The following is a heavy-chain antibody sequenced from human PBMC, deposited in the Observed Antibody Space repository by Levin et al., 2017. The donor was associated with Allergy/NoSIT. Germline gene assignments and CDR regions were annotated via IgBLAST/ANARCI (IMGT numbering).Heavy chain of an antibody. D-gene: IGHD3-22*01. J-gene: IGHJ5*02. V-gene: IGHV1-69*04. Sequence: PRASVKVSCKASGGTFSYAINWVRQAPGQGLEWMGRIIPVPAITNYARKFQGRVTIVADKSTSTAYMELSSLTSEDTAVYYCARGLYYDSSAFSPWGQGTLVTVSS. CDR3: ARGLYYDSSAFSP. CDR1: GGTFSYA. CDR2: IIPVPAIT.